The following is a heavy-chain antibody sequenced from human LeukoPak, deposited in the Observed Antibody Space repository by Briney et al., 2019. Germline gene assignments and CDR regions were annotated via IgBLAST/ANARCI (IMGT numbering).Heavy chain of an antibody. D-gene: IGHD5-12*01. CDR3: ARDTVDIVATSAYFEY. CDR2: IRYDGSNE. CDR1: GFTFSSHG. J-gene: IGHJ4*02. Sequence: HPGGSLRLSCATSGFTFSSHGMHWVRQAPGKGLEWVAFIRYDGSNEYYADSVRGRFTISRDDSKNTLYLQMNSLRAEDTAVYHCARDTVDIVATSAYFEYWGQGTLVTVSS. V-gene: IGHV3-30*02.